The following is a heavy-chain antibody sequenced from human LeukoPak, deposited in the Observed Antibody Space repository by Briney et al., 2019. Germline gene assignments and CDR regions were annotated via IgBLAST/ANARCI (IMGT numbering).Heavy chain of an antibody. D-gene: IGHD2-2*01. CDR1: GGSFSGYY. CDR3: ARHLKSSRVVPAAMPGVPFDP. CDR2: INHSGST. J-gene: IGHJ5*02. V-gene: IGHV4-34*01. Sequence: SETLSLTCAVYGGSFSGYYWSWIRQPPGKGLEWIGEINHSGSTNYNPSFKSRVTISVDTSKNQFSLKLSSVTAADTAVYYCARHLKSSRVVPAAMPGVPFDPWGQGTLVTVSS.